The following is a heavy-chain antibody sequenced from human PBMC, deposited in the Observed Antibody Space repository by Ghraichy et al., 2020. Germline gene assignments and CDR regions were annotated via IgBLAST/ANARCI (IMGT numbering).Heavy chain of an antibody. Sequence: ASVKVSCKASGYTFTAYYMHWVRQAPGQGLEWMGWIKPDNGDTNYAQKFQGRVTMTRDTSISTAYMELSRLRSDDTAVYYCASVTYSDYDNFDYWGQGTLVTVSS. V-gene: IGHV1-2*02. CDR1: GYTFTAYY. CDR3: ASVTYSDYDNFDY. D-gene: IGHD5-12*01. J-gene: IGHJ4*02. CDR2: IKPDNGDT.